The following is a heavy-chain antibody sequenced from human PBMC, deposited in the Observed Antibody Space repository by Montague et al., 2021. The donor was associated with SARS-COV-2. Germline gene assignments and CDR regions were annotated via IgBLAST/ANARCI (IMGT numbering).Heavy chain of an antibody. CDR1: GASISSRSYY. D-gene: IGHD3-3*01. V-gene: IGHV4-39*01. J-gene: IGHJ4*02. CDR3: ATPPSSITIFGVVQGYYFDD. CDR2: KYYSGST. Sequence: SETLSLTCTVSGASISSRSYYWGWIRQPPGKGLEWIGLKYYSGSTYYNPTLKSRVTISVDTSKNQLSLKLRSVTAADTAVYYCATPPSSITIFGVVQGYYFDDWGQGTLVPVSS.